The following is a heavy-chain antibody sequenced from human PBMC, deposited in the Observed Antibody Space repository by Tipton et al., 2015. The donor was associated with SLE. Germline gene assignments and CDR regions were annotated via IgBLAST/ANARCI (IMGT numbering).Heavy chain of an antibody. V-gene: IGHV4-34*01. J-gene: IGHJ6*03. Sequence: TLSLTCAVYGGSFSGYYWSWIRQPPGKGLEWIGEINHSGSTNYNPSLKSRVTISVDTSKNQFSLKLSSVTAADTAVYYCARLVGSYYYYMDVWGKGTTVTASS. CDR1: GGSFSGYY. CDR3: ARLVGSYYYYMDV. D-gene: IGHD1-26*01. CDR2: INHSGST.